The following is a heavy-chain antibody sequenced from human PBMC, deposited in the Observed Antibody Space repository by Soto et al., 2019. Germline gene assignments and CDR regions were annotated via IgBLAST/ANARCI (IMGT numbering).Heavy chain of an antibody. CDR3: ARWEQPLFDY. CDR1: GFSVSAYT. Sequence: QVQLVESGGGVVQPGRSLRLSCAASGFSVSAYTVHWVRQAPGKGLEWVAVISSDGNHKYYTDSVKGRVAISRDTSTNTVFLQMSSLGPEDTAVYYCARWEQPLFDYWGQGTLVTVSS. D-gene: IGHD1-1*01. V-gene: IGHV3-30*09. J-gene: IGHJ4*02. CDR2: ISSDGNHK.